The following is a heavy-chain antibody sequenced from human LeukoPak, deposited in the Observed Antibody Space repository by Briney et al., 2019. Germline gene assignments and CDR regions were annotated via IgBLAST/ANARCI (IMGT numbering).Heavy chain of an antibody. CDR3: ARGVKAAGGNGFDY. CDR2: ISSSGST. D-gene: IGHD4-23*01. J-gene: IGHJ4*02. V-gene: IGHV4-4*07. CDR1: GDSISYFY. Sequence: PSETLSLTCSVSGDSISYFYWSWIRQAAGKGLEWIGRISSSGSTDYNASLKSRVSMSIDTSKNQLSLKVISVTAADTAIYYCARGVKAAGGNGFDYWGQGTLVSVSS.